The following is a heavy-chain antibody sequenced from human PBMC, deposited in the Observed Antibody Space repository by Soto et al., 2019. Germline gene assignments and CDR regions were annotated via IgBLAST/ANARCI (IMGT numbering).Heavy chain of an antibody. D-gene: IGHD3-9*01. V-gene: IGHV1-18*04. CDR2: ISAYNGNT. CDR3: ARDRRDYDILTGYPAYYFAY. J-gene: IGHJ4*02. Sequence: GASVKVSCKASGCTFTSYGISWVRQAPGQGLEWMGWISAYNGNTNYAQKLQGRVTMTTDTSTSTAYMELRSLRSDDTAVYYCARDRRDYDILTGYPAYYFAYWGQGTLVTVS. CDR1: GCTFTSYG.